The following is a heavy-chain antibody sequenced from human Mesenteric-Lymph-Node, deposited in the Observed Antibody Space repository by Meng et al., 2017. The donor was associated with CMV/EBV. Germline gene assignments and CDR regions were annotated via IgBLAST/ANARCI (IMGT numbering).Heavy chain of an antibody. Sequence: GESLKISCAASGFTFSSYWMSWVRQAPGKGLEWVANIKQDGSEKFYVDSVKGRFTISRDNAKNSLYLQMNSLRAEDTAVYYCAKDRGGSYVDYWGQGTLVTVSS. V-gene: IGHV3-7*01. CDR3: AKDRGGSYVDY. CDR1: GFTFSSYW. J-gene: IGHJ4*02. D-gene: IGHD3-16*01. CDR2: IKQDGSEK.